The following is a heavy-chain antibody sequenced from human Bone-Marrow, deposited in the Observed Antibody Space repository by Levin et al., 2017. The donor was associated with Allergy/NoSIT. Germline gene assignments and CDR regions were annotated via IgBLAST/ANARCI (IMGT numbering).Heavy chain of an antibody. CDR1: GFNFEDYA. V-gene: IGHV3-9*01. CDR2: ISWNSGSI. Sequence: GGSLRLSCAASGFNFEDYAMHWVRQIPGKGLEWVSGISWNSGSINYADSVKGRFTISRDNSKNTVFLQMNNLRAEDTAIYYCATHWGKVRGGDSWGQGTLVTVSS. J-gene: IGHJ5*01. D-gene: IGHD3-10*01. CDR3: ATHWGKVRGGDS.